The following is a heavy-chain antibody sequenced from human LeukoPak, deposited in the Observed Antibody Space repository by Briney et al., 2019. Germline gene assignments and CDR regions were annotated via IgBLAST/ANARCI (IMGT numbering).Heavy chain of an antibody. CDR1: GFPFSSYV. CDR3: AKAYGSNGYFQLPIDW. D-gene: IGHD3-22*01. V-gene: IGHV3-30*04. J-gene: IGHJ4*02. CDR2: ISYDGSNE. Sequence: GGSLGLSCAASGFPFSSYVMQWARQAPGKGLEGVAGISYDGSNEYYADSVKGRFTISRDNSKNTLYLQLNSLRAEDTAVYYCAKAYGSNGYFQLPIDWGGEGTLLTVSS.